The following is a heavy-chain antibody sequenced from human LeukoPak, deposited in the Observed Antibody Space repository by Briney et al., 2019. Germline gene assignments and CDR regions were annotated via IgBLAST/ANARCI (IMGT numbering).Heavy chain of an antibody. V-gene: IGHV3-64*01. CDR3: ARGIRWASDY. D-gene: IGHD4-23*01. CDR2: ITSNGGTT. Sequence: GGSLRLSCAASGFPFSRYSMVWVRQAPGKGLEYVSGITSNGGTTYYGNSVKGRSTISRDNSKDTLYLQMGSLRTEDMAVYYCARGIRWASDYWGQGTPVTVAS. J-gene: IGHJ4*02. CDR1: GFPFSRYS.